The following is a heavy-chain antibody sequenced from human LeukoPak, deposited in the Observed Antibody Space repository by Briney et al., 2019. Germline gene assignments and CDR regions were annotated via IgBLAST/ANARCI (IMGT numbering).Heavy chain of an antibody. V-gene: IGHV3-48*04. CDR1: GFTFRTYS. CDR2: ISSSSSTI. CDR3: ARDRHY. D-gene: IGHD6-6*01. Sequence: GGSLRLSCAASGFTFRTYSMNWVRQAPGKGLEWVSYISSSSSTIYYADSVKGRFTISRDNAKNSLYLQMNSLRAEDTAVYYCARDRHYWGQGTLVTVSS. J-gene: IGHJ4*02.